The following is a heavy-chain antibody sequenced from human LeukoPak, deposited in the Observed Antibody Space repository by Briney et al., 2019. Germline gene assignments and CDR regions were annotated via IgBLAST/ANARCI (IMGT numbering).Heavy chain of an antibody. J-gene: IGHJ2*01. CDR2: IYYSGST. CDR3: ASSLVVIAHYWYFDL. D-gene: IGHD2-21*01. V-gene: IGHV4-39*07. Sequence: SETLSLTCTVSGGSISGSGYSWGWIRQPPGKGLEWIGSIYYSGSTYYNPSLKSRVTISVDTSKNQFSLKLSSVTAADTAVYYCASSLVVIAHYWYFDLWGRGTLVTVSS. CDR1: GGSISGSGYS.